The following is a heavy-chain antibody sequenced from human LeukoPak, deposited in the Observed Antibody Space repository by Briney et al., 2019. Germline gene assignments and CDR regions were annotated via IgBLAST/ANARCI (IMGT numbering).Heavy chain of an antibody. CDR3: AGDSSGYYYVGDY. CDR2: IYSGGST. J-gene: IGHJ4*02. CDR1: GFTFSSYS. D-gene: IGHD3-22*01. Sequence: PGGSLRLSCAASGFTFSSYSMNWVRQAPGKGLEWVSVIYSGGSTYYADSVKGRFTISRDNSKNTLYLQMNSLRAEDTAVYYCAGDSSGYYYVGDYWGQGTLVTVSS. V-gene: IGHV3-66*01.